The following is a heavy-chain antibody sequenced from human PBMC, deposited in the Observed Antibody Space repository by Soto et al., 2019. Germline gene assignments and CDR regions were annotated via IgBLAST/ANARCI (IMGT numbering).Heavy chain of an antibody. D-gene: IGHD3-22*01. Sequence: ASVKISCKASGYTFTSYGISWVRQAPGQGLEWMGWISAYNGNTNYAQKLQGRVTMTTDTSTSTAYMELRSLRSDDTAVYYCARDLDSSGYYPYYYYYYGMEVWGEGTKVTVS. CDR1: GYTFTSYG. CDR3: ARDLDSSGYYPYYYYYYGMEV. CDR2: ISAYNGNT. J-gene: IGHJ6*02. V-gene: IGHV1-18*01.